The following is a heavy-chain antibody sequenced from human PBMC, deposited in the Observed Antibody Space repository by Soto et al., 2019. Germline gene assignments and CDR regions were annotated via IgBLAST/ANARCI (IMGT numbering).Heavy chain of an antibody. CDR1: GYTFTYYH. CDR2: INPNGGDT. CDR3: AKVPGRTGLLCYLDY. J-gene: IGHJ4*02. D-gene: IGHD2-8*02. V-gene: IGHV1-46*04. Sequence: EVPVKVSCKASGYTFTYYHVHWVRQEHGQGLEWMGIINPNGGDTTAAQKLKGRVTMTRDTSTSTVYMEVSDLRSEETTLYHCAKVPGRTGLLCYLDYCGQGTLVTVSS.